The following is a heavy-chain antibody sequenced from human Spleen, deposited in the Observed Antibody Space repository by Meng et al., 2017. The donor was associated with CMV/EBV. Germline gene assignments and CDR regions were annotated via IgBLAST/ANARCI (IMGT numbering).Heavy chain of an antibody. CDR1: GFTFSSYG. CDR3: AKRGPRGLSG. D-gene: IGHD3-10*01. CDR2: IRYDGSNK. Sequence: GELVEAGGGVVRPGGSLRLSWAASGFTFSSYGMHWVCQAPGKGLEWVAFIRYDGSNKYYADSVKGRFTISRDNSKNTLYLQMNSLRAEDTAVYYCAKRGPRGLSGWGQGTLVTVSS. V-gene: IGHV3-30*02. J-gene: IGHJ4*02.